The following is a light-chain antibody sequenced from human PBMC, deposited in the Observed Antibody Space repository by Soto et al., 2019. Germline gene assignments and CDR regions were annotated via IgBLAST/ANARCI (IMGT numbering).Light chain of an antibody. CDR2: LAS. CDR3: HQRQSWPLT. J-gene: IGKJ1*01. V-gene: IGKV3-11*01. CDR1: QAVNTR. Sequence: EIVLTQSPATLSSFPGDRVTLSCRASQAVNTRLAWYQHKPGQAPRLLIYLASNRAAGVTARFSGSGSGTDFTLTISYVEPEDFAVYYCHQRQSWPLTFGQGTTVDIK.